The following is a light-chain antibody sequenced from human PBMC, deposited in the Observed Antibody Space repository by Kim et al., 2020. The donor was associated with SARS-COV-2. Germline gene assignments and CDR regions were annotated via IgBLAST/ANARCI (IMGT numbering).Light chain of an antibody. CDR3: QQGA. CDR2: KAS. J-gene: IGKJ4*01. V-gene: IGKV1-5*03. Sequence: DIQMTQSPSTLSASVGDRVTITCRASQSISSWLAWYQQKPGKAPKLLIYKASSLESGVPSRFSGSGSGTEFTLTISSLQPDDFATYYCQQGAFGGGNKVDIK. CDR1: QSISSW.